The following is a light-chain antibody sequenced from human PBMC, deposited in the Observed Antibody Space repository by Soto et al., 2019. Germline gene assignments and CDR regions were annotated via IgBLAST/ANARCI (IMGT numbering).Light chain of an antibody. CDR1: QDITNF. CDR3: QQFDDVPYS. J-gene: IGKJ2*03. CDR2: DAS. Sequence: DIQMTQSPSSLSASVGDRVTITCQASQDITNFLNWYQQKPGKAPKLLIYDASSLQTGVPSRFSGSGSGTDFSFTFSSLQPEDIATYYCQQFDDVPYSFGLGTKVAIK. V-gene: IGKV1-33*01.